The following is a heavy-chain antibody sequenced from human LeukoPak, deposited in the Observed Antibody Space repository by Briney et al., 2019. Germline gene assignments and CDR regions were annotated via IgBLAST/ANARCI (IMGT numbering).Heavy chain of an antibody. D-gene: IGHD2-21*02. CDR2: IFSGGST. CDR1: GFTVSSNY. Sequence: GGSLRLSCAASGFTVSSNYMSWVRQAPGKGLEWVSVIFSGGSTYYADSVKGRFTISRDNSKNTVYLQMNSLRAEDTAVYYCARGVAAKHYSYYYGMDVWGQGTAVTVSS. CDR3: ARGVAAKHYSYYYGMDV. V-gene: IGHV3-53*01. J-gene: IGHJ6*02.